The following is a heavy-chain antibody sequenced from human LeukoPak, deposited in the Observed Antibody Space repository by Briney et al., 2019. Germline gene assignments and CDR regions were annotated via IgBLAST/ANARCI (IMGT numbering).Heavy chain of an antibody. Sequence: PSETLSLTCAVYGGSFSGYYWSWIRQPRGKGLEWIGEINHSGSTNYNPSLKSRVTISVDTSKNQFSLKLSSVTAADTAVYYCARGEYSSSWYTNYWGQGTLVTVSS. V-gene: IGHV4-34*01. CDR1: GGSFSGYY. D-gene: IGHD6-13*01. CDR2: INHSGST. J-gene: IGHJ4*02. CDR3: ARGEYSSSWYTNY.